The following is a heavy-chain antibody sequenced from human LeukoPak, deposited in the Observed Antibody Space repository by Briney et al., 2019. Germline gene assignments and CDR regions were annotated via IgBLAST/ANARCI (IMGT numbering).Heavy chain of an antibody. Sequence: SQTLSLTCTVSGGSISSGDYYWSWIRQPPGKGLEWIGYIYYSGSTYYNPSLKSRVTIPVDTSKNQFSLKLSSVTAADTAVYYCATLPFWSGYYYYGMDVWGQGTTVTVSS. CDR1: GGSISSGDYY. V-gene: IGHV4-30-4*01. CDR2: IYYSGST. D-gene: IGHD3-3*01. J-gene: IGHJ6*02. CDR3: ATLPFWSGYYYYGMDV.